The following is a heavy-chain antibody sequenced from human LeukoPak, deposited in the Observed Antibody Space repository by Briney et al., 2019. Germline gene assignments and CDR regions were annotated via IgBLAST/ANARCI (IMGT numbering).Heavy chain of an antibody. CDR1: GGSFSGYY. Sequence: PSETLSLTCAVYGGSFSGYYWSWIRQPPGKGLEWIGEINHSGSTNYNPSLRSRVTISVDTSKNQFSLKLSSVTAADTAVYYCAKGYCSSTSTREDAFDIWGQGTMVTVSS. CDR3: AKGYCSSTSTREDAFDI. CDR2: INHSGST. J-gene: IGHJ3*02. V-gene: IGHV4-34*01. D-gene: IGHD2-2*01.